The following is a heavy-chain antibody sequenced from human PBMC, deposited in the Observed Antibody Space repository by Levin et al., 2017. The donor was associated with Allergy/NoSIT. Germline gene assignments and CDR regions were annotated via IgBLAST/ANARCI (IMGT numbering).Heavy chain of an antibody. CDR3: AKDRFYGSGNFDY. Sequence: GGSLRLSCAAXXXAYTSWSISWVRQAPGKGLEWVSAISGSGGSTYYADSVKGRFTISRDNSKNTLYLQMNSLRAEDTAVYYCAKDRFYGSGNFDYWGQGTLVTVSS. J-gene: IGHJ4*02. CDR2: ISGSGGST. CDR1: XXAYTSWS. D-gene: IGHD3-10*01. V-gene: IGHV3-23*01.